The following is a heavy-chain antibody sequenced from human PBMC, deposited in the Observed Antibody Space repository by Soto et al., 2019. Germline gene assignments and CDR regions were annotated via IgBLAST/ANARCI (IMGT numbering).Heavy chain of an antibody. J-gene: IGHJ6*02. V-gene: IGHV3-23*01. D-gene: IGHD6-13*01. CDR1: GFTLSSYA. Sequence: GGSLRLSCAASGFTLSSYAMSWVRQAPGKVLEWVSAISGSGGSTYYADSVKGRFTISRDNSKNTLYLQMNSLRAEDTAVYYCAKGDSSSWYMDYYYHGMDVWGQGTTVTVSS. CDR3: AKGDSSSWYMDYYYHGMDV. CDR2: ISGSGGST.